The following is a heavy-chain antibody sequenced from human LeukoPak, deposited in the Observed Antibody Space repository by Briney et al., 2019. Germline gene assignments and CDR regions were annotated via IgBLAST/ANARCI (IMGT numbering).Heavy chain of an antibody. CDR3: ARRCSSTSCLQD. CDR2: IGSSGSTI. V-gene: IGHV3-48*03. D-gene: IGHD2-2*01. Sequence: GGSLRLSCAASGFTFSSYEMNWVRQAPGKGLEWVSYIGSSGSTIYYADSVKGRFTISRDNAKSSLYLQMNSLRAEDTAVYYCARRCSSTSCLQDWGQGTLVTVSS. CDR1: GFTFSSYE. J-gene: IGHJ1*01.